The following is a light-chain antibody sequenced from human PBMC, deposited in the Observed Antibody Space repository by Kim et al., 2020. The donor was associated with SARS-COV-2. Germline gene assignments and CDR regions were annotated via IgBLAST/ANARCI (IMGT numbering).Light chain of an antibody. V-gene: IGLV3-19*01. CDR1: SLRNYY. CDR3: NSRDSSGNHWV. Sequence: ALGQTVRITCQGNSLRNYYASWYQQKPGQAPVLVIYTKNNRPSGIPDRFSGSNSEDTASLTITGAQAEDGADYYCNSRDSSGNHWVFGGGTQLTVL. J-gene: IGLJ3*02. CDR2: TKN.